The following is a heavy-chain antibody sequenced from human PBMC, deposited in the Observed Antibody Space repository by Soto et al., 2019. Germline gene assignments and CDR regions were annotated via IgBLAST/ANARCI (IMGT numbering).Heavy chain of an antibody. CDR1: GFTFSTYS. CDR3: ARVAITVVGVIPVTYGLDV. V-gene: IGHV3-48*02. D-gene: IGHD3-16*02. CDR2: ITTSSSTI. J-gene: IGHJ6*02. Sequence: HPGGSLRLSCTASGFTFSTYSMNWVRQAPGKGLEWVSFITTSSSTIYYADSVKGRFTISRDNAKNSLYLQMNSLRDEDTAVYYCARVAITVVGVIPVTYGLDVLGQGTTVTVSS.